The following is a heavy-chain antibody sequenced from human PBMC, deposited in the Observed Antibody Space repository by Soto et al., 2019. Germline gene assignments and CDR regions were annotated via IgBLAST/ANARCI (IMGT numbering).Heavy chain of an antibody. V-gene: IGHV3-30*18. CDR3: AKWGSDTATPEDY. CDR2: ISYDGSNK. CDR1: GFTFSSYG. Sequence: GGSLRLSCAASGFTFSSYGMHWVRQAPGKGLEWVAVISYDGSNKYYADSVKGRFTISRDNSKNTLYLQMNSLRAEDTAVYYCAKWGSDTATPEDYWGQGTLVTVSS. J-gene: IGHJ4*02. D-gene: IGHD5-18*01.